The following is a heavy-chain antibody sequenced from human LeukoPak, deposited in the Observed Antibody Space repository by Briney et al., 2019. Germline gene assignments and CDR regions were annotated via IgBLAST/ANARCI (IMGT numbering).Heavy chain of an antibody. V-gene: IGHV3-23*01. Sequence: GGSLRLSCAASGFTFSSYAMSWVRQAPGRGLEWVSAISGSGDYTYYADSLKGRFTISRDNSKNTLYLQMNSLRAEDTALYYCAKDLTYYYGLGSSTNAFDIWGQGTMVTVSS. J-gene: IGHJ3*02. CDR3: AKDLTYYYGLGSSTNAFDI. D-gene: IGHD3-10*01. CDR1: GFTFSSYA. CDR2: ISGSGDYT.